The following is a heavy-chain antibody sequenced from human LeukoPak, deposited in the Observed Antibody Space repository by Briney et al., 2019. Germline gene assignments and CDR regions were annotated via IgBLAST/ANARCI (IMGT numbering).Heavy chain of an antibody. V-gene: IGHV1-69*13. CDR3: ARAGGYVSEVDY. CDR2: IIPIFGTA. CDR1: GGTFSSYA. D-gene: IGHD3-22*01. J-gene: IGHJ4*02. Sequence: SVKVSCKASGGTFSSYAISWVRQAPGQGLEWMGGIIPIFGTANYAEKFQGRVTITADESTSTAYMELSSLRSEDTAVYYCARAGGYVSEVDYWGQGTLVTVSS.